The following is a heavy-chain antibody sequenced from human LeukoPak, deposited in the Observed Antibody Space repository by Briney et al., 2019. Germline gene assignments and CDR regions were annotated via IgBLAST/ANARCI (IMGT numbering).Heavy chain of an antibody. J-gene: IGHJ4*02. Sequence: LETLSLTCTVSGYSISSGYYWGWIRQPPGKGLEWIGSIYHSGSTYYNPSLKSRVTISVDTSKNQFSLKLSSVTAADTAVYYCARECSGGSCYSGYWGQGTLVTVSS. CDR3: ARECSGGSCYSGY. D-gene: IGHD2-15*01. CDR2: IYHSGST. V-gene: IGHV4-38-2*02. CDR1: GYSISSGYY.